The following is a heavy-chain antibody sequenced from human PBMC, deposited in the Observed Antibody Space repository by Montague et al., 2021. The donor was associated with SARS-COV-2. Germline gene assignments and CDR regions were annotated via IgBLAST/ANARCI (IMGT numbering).Heavy chain of an antibody. J-gene: IGHJ6*02. CDR2: IYYSGST. V-gene: IGHV4-39*01. D-gene: IGHD1-1*01. CDR1: GGSISSSSYY. Sequence: SETLSLTCSVSGGSISSSSYYWGWIRQSPGKGLEWIGGIYYSGSTYYNPSLKSRVTISVDTSKKQFSLKVTPVTAADTAVYYCARQAQLFHRTTDYYDMDVWGQGVLVTVSS. CDR3: ARQAQLFHRTTDYYDMDV.